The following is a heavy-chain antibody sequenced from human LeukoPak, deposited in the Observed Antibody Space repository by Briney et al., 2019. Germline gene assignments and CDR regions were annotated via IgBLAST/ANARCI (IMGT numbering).Heavy chain of an antibody. CDR1: GYTFTSYD. Sequence: ASVTVSCKASGYTFTSYDINWVRQAPGQGLEWMGWMNPNSGNTGYAQKFQGRVTMTRNTSISTAYMELSSLRSEDTAVYYCARNSGRGSYFRHYGMDVWGQGTTVTVSS. V-gene: IGHV1-8*01. CDR3: ARNSGRGSYFRHYGMDV. J-gene: IGHJ6*02. D-gene: IGHD1-26*01. CDR2: MNPNSGNT.